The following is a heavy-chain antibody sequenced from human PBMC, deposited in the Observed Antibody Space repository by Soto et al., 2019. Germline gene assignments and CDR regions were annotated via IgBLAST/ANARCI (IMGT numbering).Heavy chain of an antibody. D-gene: IGHD3-16*01. Sequence: QVQMMQSGGEVKKPGSSVKVSCKASGYTFTTYGISWVRQAPGQGGELLGWISAYYGSTSYAQKVQDRVTRTRETSTSTANMELRSLRSDDTAVYYCVSESEEMSTIMLDYWGQGTLVTVSS. CDR2: ISAYYGST. J-gene: IGHJ4*02. CDR1: GYTFTTYG. CDR3: VSESEEMSTIMLDY. V-gene: IGHV1-18*01.